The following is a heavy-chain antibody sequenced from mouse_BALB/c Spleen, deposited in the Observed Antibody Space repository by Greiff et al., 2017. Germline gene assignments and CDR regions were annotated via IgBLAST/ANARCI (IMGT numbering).Heavy chain of an antibody. V-gene: IGHV1S126*01. CDR2: IDPSDSET. Sequence: QVQLQQSGPQLVRPGASVKISCKASGYSFTSYWMHWVQQRPGQGLEWIGMIDPSDSETRLNQKFKDKATLTVDKSSSTAYMQLSSPTSEDSAVYYCARPLYGYDGAMDYWGQGTSVTVSS. CDR1: GYSFTSYW. CDR3: ARPLYGYDGAMDY. J-gene: IGHJ4*01. D-gene: IGHD2-2*01.